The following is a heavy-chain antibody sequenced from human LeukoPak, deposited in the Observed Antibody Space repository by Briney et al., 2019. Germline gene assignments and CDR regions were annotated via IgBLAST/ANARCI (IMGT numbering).Heavy chain of an antibody. CDR3: ARAITIFGVVTYTPTYYYYYYMDV. Sequence: PSETLSLTCTVSGGSISSGSYYWSWLRQPAGKGLEGIGRIYASRSTNYNPSLKSRVTISVDTSKNQFSLKLSSVTAADTAVYYCARAITIFGVVTYTPTYYYYYYMDVWGKGTTVTVSS. CDR2: IYASRST. J-gene: IGHJ6*03. CDR1: GGSISSGSYY. V-gene: IGHV4-61*02. D-gene: IGHD3-3*01.